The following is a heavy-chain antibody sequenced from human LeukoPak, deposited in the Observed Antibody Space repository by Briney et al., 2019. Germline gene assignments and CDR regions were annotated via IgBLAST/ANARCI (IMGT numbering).Heavy chain of an antibody. CDR1: GFTLSSYW. D-gene: IGHD2-8*01. V-gene: IGHV3-74*01. CDR3: AKDRSCTNNICPGDFDY. J-gene: IGHJ4*02. Sequence: GGSLRLSCVASGFTLSSYWMHWVRQAPGKGLVWVSRIKSDGSSTSYADSVKGRFTISRDDAKNTVYLQMNSLRAEDTAVYYCAKDRSCTNNICPGDFDYWGQGTLVTVSS. CDR2: IKSDGSST.